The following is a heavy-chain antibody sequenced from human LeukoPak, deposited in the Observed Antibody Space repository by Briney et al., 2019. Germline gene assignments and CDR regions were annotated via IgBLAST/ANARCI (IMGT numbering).Heavy chain of an antibody. Sequence: ASVKVSCKASGYTFTSYGISWVRQAPGQGLEWMGWISAYNGNTNYAQKLQGRVTMTTDTSTSTAYMELRSLRSDDTAVYYCASGEGRDGYVYYFDYWGQGTLVTVSS. CDR2: ISAYNGNT. D-gene: IGHD5-12*01. J-gene: IGHJ4*02. V-gene: IGHV1-18*01. CDR1: GYTFTSYG. CDR3: ASGEGRDGYVYYFDY.